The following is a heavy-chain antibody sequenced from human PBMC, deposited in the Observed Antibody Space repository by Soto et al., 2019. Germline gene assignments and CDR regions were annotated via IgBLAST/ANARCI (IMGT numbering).Heavy chain of an antibody. CDR2: ISSSSSYT. J-gene: IGHJ6*02. CDR3: ARLWLDGYYGMDV. CDR1: GFTLNDYY. V-gene: IGHV3-11*06. Sequence: PGGSLGLSCEATGFTLNDYYIRWIRQAPGKGLEWVSYISSSSSYTNYADSVKGRFTISRDNAKNSLYLQFNRVRAENTAMYYCARLWLDGYYGMDVSAQRCRDTVSS. D-gene: IGHD2-21*01.